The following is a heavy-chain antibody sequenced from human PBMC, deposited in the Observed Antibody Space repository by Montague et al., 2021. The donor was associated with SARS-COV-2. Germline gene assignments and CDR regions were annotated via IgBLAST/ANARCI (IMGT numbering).Heavy chain of an antibody. Sequence: SLRLSCAASGFTFSSYDMHWVRQPTGKGLEWVSVIGTAGDTYYPGSVKGRFTISRENAKNSLYLQMNSLRAGDTAVYYCARGNYDILTGYLDYWGQGTLVTVSS. D-gene: IGHD3-9*01. CDR1: GFTFSSYD. J-gene: IGHJ4*02. CDR2: IGTAGDT. V-gene: IGHV3-13*04. CDR3: ARGNYDILTGYLDY.